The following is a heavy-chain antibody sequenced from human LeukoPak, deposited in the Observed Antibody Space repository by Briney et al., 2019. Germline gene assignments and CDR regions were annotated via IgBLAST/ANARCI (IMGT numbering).Heavy chain of an antibody. CDR3: ARGMQVLRFFDF. J-gene: IGHJ4*02. Sequence: SETLSLTCAVYGGSFSGYYLTWIRQSPEKGLEWIGEVNHSRSTKYNPSFKSRVTMSVDASKNQFSLYLTSMTAADTAVYYCARGMQVLRFFDFGGQGTLVTVSA. D-gene: IGHD3-3*01. CDR1: GGSFSGYY. CDR2: VNHSRST. V-gene: IGHV4-34*01.